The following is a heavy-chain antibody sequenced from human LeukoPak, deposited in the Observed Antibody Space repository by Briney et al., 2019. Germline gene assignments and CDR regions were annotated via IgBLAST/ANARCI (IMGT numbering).Heavy chain of an antibody. CDR2: IYPGDPDT. V-gene: IGHV5-51*01. Sequence: GESLKISCKGSGYSFTSYWIGWVRQMPGKGLEWMGIIYPGDPDTRYSPSFQGQVTISADKSISTAYLQWSSLKASDTAMYYCARVVGATTFFYYYYMDVWGKGTTVTVSS. CDR1: GYSFTSYW. CDR3: ARVVGATTFFYYYYMDV. J-gene: IGHJ6*03. D-gene: IGHD1-26*01.